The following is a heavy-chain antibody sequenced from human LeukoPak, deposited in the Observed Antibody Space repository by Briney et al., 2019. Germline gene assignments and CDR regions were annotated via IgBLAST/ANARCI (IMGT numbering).Heavy chain of an antibody. J-gene: IGHJ3*02. Sequence: ASVKVSCKASGYTFTGYYMHWVRQAPGQGLEWMGWINPNSGGTNYAQKFQGRVTMTTDTSTSTAYMELRSLRSDDTAVYYCARVSITRGHAFDIWGQGTMVTVSS. D-gene: IGHD5-24*01. V-gene: IGHV1-2*02. CDR1: GYTFTGYY. CDR3: ARVSITRGHAFDI. CDR2: INPNSGGT.